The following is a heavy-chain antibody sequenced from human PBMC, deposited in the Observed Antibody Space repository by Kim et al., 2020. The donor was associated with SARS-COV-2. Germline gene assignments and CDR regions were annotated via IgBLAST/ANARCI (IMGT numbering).Heavy chain of an antibody. CDR3: AKDEYYYGSGSYVNWFDP. V-gene: IGHV3-23*01. Sequence: KGRFTISRDNSKNTLYLQMNSLRAEDTAVYYCAKDEYYYGSGSYVNWFDPWGQGTLVTVSS. J-gene: IGHJ5*02. D-gene: IGHD3-10*01.